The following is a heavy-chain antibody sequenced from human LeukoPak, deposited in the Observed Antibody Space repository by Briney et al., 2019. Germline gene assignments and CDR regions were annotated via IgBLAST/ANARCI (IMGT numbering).Heavy chain of an antibody. CDR2: IWYDGSNK. V-gene: IGHV3-33*01. CDR1: GFTFSSYG. J-gene: IGHJ6*02. CDR3: AREPPFGELLFFYGIDV. D-gene: IGHD3-10*01. Sequence: GGSLRLSCAASGFTFSSYGMHWVRQAPGKGLEWVAVIWYDGSNKYYADSVKGRFTISRDNSKNTLYLQMNSLRAEDTAVYYCAREPPFGELLFFYGIDVWGQGTTVTVSS.